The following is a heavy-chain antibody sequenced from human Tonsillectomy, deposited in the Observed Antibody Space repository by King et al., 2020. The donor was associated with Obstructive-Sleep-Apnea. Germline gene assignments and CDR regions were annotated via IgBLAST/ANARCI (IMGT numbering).Heavy chain of an antibody. Sequence: VQLVESGGGLVKPGGSLRLSCAASGFTFSYYYMTWIRQAPGKGLEWVSYISSSSSYTNYADSVKGRFTISRDNAKNAKNSLYLQMNSLTAEDTAVYYCSRVGVVGATLWNFDYWGQGTLVTVSS. V-gene: IGHV3-11*06. CDR1: GFTFSYYY. J-gene: IGHJ4*02. CDR3: SRVGVVGATLWNFDY. D-gene: IGHD1-26*01. CDR2: ISSSSSYT.